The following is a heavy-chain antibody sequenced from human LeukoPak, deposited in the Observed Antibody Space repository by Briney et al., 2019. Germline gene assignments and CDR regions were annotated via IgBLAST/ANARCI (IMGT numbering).Heavy chain of an antibody. V-gene: IGHV1-2*02. CDR1: GYTFTGYY. CDR3: ARDLVGAVDFDY. Sequence: ASVKVSCKASGYTFTGYYMQWVRQAPGQGLEWMGWINPNSGGTNYAQKFQGRVTMTRDTSISTAYMELSRLRSDDTAVYYCARDLVGAVDFDYWGQGTLVTVSS. J-gene: IGHJ4*02. CDR2: INPNSGGT. D-gene: IGHD1-26*01.